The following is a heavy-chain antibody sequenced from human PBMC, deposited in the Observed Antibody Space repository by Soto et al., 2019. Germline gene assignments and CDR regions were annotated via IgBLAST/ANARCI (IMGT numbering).Heavy chain of an antibody. CDR2: ILPILDVA. CDR3: VAGYNSRLDY. Sequence: QVQLVQSGAEVRKPGSSVKVSCKASGRSFSTYSINWVRQAPGQGLEWMGRILPILDVANYAQKFQGRVTITADKSTGTAYMEWNTLRSQDTAVYYCVAGYNSRLDYWGQGTLVTVSS. J-gene: IGHJ4*02. CDR1: GRSFSTYS. D-gene: IGHD5-12*01. V-gene: IGHV1-69*02.